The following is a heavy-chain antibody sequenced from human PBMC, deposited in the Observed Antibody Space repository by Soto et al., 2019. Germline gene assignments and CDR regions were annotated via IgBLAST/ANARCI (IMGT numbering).Heavy chain of an antibody. Sequence: PGGSLRLSCAASGFTFSSYAMHWVRQAPGKGLEWVAVISYDGSNKYYADSMKGRFTISRDNSKNTLYLQMNNMRAEDTAVYYCARDHYDSSGYYSAFDIWGQGTMVTVSS. CDR2: ISYDGSNK. CDR1: GFTFSSYA. CDR3: ARDHYDSSGYYSAFDI. V-gene: IGHV3-30-3*01. J-gene: IGHJ3*02. D-gene: IGHD3-22*01.